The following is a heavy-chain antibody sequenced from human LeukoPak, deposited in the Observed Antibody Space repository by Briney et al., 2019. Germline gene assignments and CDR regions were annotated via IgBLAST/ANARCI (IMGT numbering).Heavy chain of an antibody. CDR2: VNPNSGDT. D-gene: IGHD5-18*01. Sequence: ASVKVSCKASGYTFTGYYLHWVRQAPGQGLEWMGCVNPNSGDTNYAQKFQGSVTMTRDTSISTVYMELSRLRSDDTAVYYCARDGYSHDYWGQGTLVTVSS. CDR3: ARDGYSHDY. V-gene: IGHV1-2*02. J-gene: IGHJ4*02. CDR1: GYTFTGYY.